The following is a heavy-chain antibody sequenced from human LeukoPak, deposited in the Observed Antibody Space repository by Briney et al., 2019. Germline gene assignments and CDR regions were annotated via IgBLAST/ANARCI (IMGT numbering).Heavy chain of an antibody. J-gene: IGHJ4*02. D-gene: IGHD1-26*01. V-gene: IGHV3-7*01. CDR2: IKQDGSEK. CDR1: GFTFSNAW. Sequence: GGSLRLSCAVSGFTFSNAWMNWVRQAPGKGLEWVANIKQDGSEKYYVDSVKGRFTISRDNAKNSLYLQMNSLRAEDTAVYYCARDRYRGSYDYWGQGTLVTVSS. CDR3: ARDRYRGSYDY.